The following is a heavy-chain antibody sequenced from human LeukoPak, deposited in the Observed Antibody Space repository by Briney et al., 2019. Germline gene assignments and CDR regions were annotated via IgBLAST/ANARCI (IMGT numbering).Heavy chain of an antibody. CDR3: ARDGVDYFDY. CDR2: ISSSSSYI. D-gene: IGHD2-8*01. Sequence: GGSLRLSCAVSGLTFSDFWMNWVRQAPGKGLEWVSSISSSSSYIYYADSVKGRFTISRDNAKNSLYLQMNSLRAEDTAVYYCARDGVDYFDYWGQGTLVTVSS. J-gene: IGHJ4*02. V-gene: IGHV3-21*01. CDR1: GLTFSDFW.